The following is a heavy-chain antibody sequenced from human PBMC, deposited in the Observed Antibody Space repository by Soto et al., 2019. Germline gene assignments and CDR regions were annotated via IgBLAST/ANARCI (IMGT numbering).Heavy chain of an antibody. V-gene: IGHV3-33*01. CDR3: ARGGRRRSSFNYYHMDV. D-gene: IGHD3-3*01. Sequence: QVQLVESGGGVVQPGTSLRLSCTASGFMFSDYGMHWVRQAPGKGLEWVSLIWYEGFYKYYVDSVKGRFTISRDDYKKKLFLQKNSLRAEDTAVYYCARGGRRRSSFNYYHMDVWGTGTTVTVSS. J-gene: IGHJ6*03. CDR1: GFMFSDYG. CDR2: IWYEGFYK.